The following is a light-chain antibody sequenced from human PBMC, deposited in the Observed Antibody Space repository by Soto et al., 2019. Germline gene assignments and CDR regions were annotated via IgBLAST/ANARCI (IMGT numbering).Light chain of an antibody. CDR1: QSVSSY. CDR3: QQRSNWPPIT. J-gene: IGKJ5*01. Sequence: EIVLTQSAATLSLSPGERATLSCRASQSVSSYLAWYQQKPGQAPRLLIYDASNRATGIPARFSGSGSGTDFALTISSLEPEDFAVNYCQQRSNWPPITFGQGTRLEIK. CDR2: DAS. V-gene: IGKV3-11*01.